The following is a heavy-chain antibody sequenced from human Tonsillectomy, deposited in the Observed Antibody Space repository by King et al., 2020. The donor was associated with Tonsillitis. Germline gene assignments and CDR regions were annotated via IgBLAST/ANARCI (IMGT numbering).Heavy chain of an antibody. D-gene: IGHD2-15*01. CDR1: GFSFSSYA. CDR3: VKASGSSLHYNYMDV. V-gene: IGHV3-64D*06. Sequence: VQLVESGGGLVQPGGSLRLSCSASGFSFSSYAMHWVRRAPGKGLEYVSAISSSGDTTYFADSVKDRYTISRDNSRSTVFLQMSSLRAEDAAVFYCVKASGSSLHYNYMDVWGKGTTVTVSS. J-gene: IGHJ6*03. CDR2: ISSSGDTT.